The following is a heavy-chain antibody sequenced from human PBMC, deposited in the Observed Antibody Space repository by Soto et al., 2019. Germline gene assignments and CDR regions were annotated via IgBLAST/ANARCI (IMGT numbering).Heavy chain of an antibody. Sequence: GASVKVSCKASGYTFTSYGISWVRQAPGQGLEWMGWISAYNGNTNYAQKLQGRVTMTTDTSTSTAYMELRSLRSDDTAVYYCARDSYYVSVGLGYYYGMDVWGQGTTVTVSS. CDR2: ISAYNGNT. D-gene: IGHD1-26*01. CDR3: ARDSYYVSVGLGYYYGMDV. CDR1: GYTFTSYG. V-gene: IGHV1-18*01. J-gene: IGHJ6*02.